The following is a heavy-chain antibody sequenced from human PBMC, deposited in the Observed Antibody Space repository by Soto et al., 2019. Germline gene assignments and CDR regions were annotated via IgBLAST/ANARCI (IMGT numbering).Heavy chain of an antibody. CDR3: AKGGGSGWGFDY. CDR2: ISYDGSNK. V-gene: IGHV3-30*18. Sequence: GGSLRLSCAASGFTFSSYGMHWVRQAPGKGLEWVAVISYDGSNKYYADSVKGRFTISRDNSKNTLYLQMNSLRAEDTAVYYCAKGGGSGWGFDYWGQGTLVIVSS. D-gene: IGHD6-19*01. J-gene: IGHJ4*02. CDR1: GFTFSSYG.